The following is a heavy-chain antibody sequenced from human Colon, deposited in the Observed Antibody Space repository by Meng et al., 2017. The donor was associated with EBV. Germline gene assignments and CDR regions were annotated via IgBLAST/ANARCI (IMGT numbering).Heavy chain of an antibody. J-gene: IGHJ5*02. Sequence: QVVLQESGAGLLKPSGTLSLTCAVSGTSISTSNWWSWIRQSPGEGLEWIGAIYHNGQTNYNPSLKSRVSMSVDESKNEFSLNLKSVTAADTAVYYCARDGGVTHIPWGQGVLVTVSS. CDR2: IYHNGQT. CDR1: GTSISTSNW. V-gene: IGHV4-4*02. CDR3: ARDGGVTHIP. D-gene: IGHD2-8*02.